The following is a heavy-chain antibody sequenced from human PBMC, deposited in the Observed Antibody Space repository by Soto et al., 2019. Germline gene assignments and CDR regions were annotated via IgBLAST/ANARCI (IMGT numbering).Heavy chain of an antibody. J-gene: IGHJ4*02. D-gene: IGHD1-7*01. CDR2: IYYSGST. CDR3: ARAGRRDWNYSSLGY. CDR1: GGSISSYY. V-gene: IGHV4-59*01. Sequence: SETLSLTCTVSGGSISSYYWSWIRQPPGKGLEWIGYIYYSGSTNYNPSLKSRVTISVDTSKNQFSLNLSSVTAADTAVYYCARAGRRDWNYSSLGYWGQGTLVTVSS.